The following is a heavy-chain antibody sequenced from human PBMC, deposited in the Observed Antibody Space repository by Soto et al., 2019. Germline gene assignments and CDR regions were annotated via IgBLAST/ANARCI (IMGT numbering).Heavy chain of an antibody. CDR1: GFSFSSYA. J-gene: IGHJ4*02. CDR3: AKEPHHLAAAGTDAFEY. V-gene: IGHV3-23*01. D-gene: IGHD6-13*01. CDR2: ISGSGGST. Sequence: EVQVLESGGGLVQPGGSLRLSCAASGFSFSSYAMSWVRQAPGKGLEWVSAISGSGGSTYYADSVKGRFTISRDNSKNTLYLQMNSLRAEDTAVYYCAKEPHHLAAAGTDAFEYWGQGTLVTVSS.